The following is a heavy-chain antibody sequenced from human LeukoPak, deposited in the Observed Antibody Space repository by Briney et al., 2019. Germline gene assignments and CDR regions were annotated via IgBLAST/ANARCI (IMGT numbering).Heavy chain of an antibody. CDR1: GGSFSGYY. CDR2: INHSGST. Sequence: PSETLSLTCAVYGGSFSGYYWSWIRQPPGKGLEWIGEINHSGSTNYNPSLKSRVTISVDTSKNQFSLKLTSVTAADTAVYYCARVKRRMGSSSVDYSDYWGQGALVTVSS. V-gene: IGHV4-34*01. CDR3: ARVKRRMGSSSVDYSDY. D-gene: IGHD6-6*01. J-gene: IGHJ4*02.